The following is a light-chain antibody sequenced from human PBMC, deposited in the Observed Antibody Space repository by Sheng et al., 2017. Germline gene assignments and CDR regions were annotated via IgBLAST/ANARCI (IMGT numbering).Light chain of an antibody. V-gene: IGLV3-21*02. CDR3: QVWDRTSDHRV. CDR2: DGT. Sequence: SYELTQSPSVSVAPGQTARITCGGIDLGSKAVHWYRHKSGQAPVLIVYDGTVRPSGIPERISGSNSGDTATLTISGVEAGDEADYYCQVWDRTSDHRVFGGGTKLTVL. CDR1: DLGSKA. J-gene: IGLJ2*01.